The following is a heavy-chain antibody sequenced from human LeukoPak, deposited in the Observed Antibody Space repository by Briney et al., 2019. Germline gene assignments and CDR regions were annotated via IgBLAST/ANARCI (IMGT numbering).Heavy chain of an antibody. CDR3: ARHSGSGSLSRPFDP. D-gene: IGHD3-10*01. CDR1: GASVTSGGFY. J-gene: IGHJ5*02. CDR2: VYYTGST. Sequence: SETLSLTCSVSGASVTSGGFYWDWLRQPPGKGPEWIATVYYTGSTYYNPSLKSRVTISIDTSKNQFSLRLTSVTATDTAIYHCARHSGSGSLSRPFDPWGQGTLVTVSS. V-gene: IGHV4-39*01.